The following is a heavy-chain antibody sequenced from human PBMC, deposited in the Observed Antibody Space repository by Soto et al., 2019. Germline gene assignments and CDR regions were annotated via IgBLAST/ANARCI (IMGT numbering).Heavy chain of an antibody. CDR3: ARGGSSGWYGPDY. V-gene: IGHV3-21*01. CDR2: ISSSSSYI. D-gene: IGHD6-19*01. Sequence: EVQLVESGGGLVKPGGSLRLSCAASGFTFSSYSMNWVRQAPGKGLEWVSSISSSSSYIYYADSVKGRFTISRDNAKNSLYLKMNSLRAEDTAVYYCARGGSSGWYGPDYWGQGTLVTVSS. CDR1: GFTFSSYS. J-gene: IGHJ4*02.